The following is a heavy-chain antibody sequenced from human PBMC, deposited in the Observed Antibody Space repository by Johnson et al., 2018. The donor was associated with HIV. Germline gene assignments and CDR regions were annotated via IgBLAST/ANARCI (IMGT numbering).Heavy chain of an antibody. CDR1: GFTFTTYS. CDR2: ISYDGSNK. Sequence: QVQLVESGGGLVQPGRSLRLSCAASGFTFTTYSMHWVRQAPGTGLEWVAVISYDGSNKYYADSVKGRFTISRDNSKNTLDLQMNSLRPEDTAVYYCAKLHCAGGVCDYDILYDAFDVWGQGTMVTVSS. J-gene: IGHJ3*01. D-gene: IGHD2-8*02. V-gene: IGHV3-30-3*02. CDR3: AKLHCAGGVCDYDILYDAFDV.